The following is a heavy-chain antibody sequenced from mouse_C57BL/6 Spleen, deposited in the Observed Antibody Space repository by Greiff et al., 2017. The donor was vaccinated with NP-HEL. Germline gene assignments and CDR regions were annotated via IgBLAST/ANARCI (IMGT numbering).Heavy chain of an antibody. Sequence: QVQLQQSGPGLVQPSQSLSITCTVSGFSLTSYGVHWVRQPPGKGLEWLGVIWSGGSTDYNAAFISRLSISKDNSKSQVFFKMNSLQADDTAIYYCAKNGGSSKEYYFDYWGQGTTLTVSS. CDR2: IWSGGST. D-gene: IGHD1-1*01. J-gene: IGHJ2*01. V-gene: IGHV2-4*01. CDR1: GFSLTSYG. CDR3: AKNGGSSKEYYFDY.